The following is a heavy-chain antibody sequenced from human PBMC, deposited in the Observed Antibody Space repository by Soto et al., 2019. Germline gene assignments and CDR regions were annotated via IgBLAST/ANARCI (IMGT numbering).Heavy chain of an antibody. V-gene: IGHV4-34*01. CDR1: GGSFSGYY. J-gene: IGHJ4*02. CDR3: ARGSQWLDY. Sequence: QVRLQHWGAGLLKPSETLSLTCAVHGGSFSGYYWSWIRQPPGKGLEWIGEINHIGSIHYNPSLKSRVTISADTPNNQFSLKLSSVTAADTAVYYCARGSQWLDYWGQGALVTVSS. D-gene: IGHD6-19*01. CDR2: INHIGSI.